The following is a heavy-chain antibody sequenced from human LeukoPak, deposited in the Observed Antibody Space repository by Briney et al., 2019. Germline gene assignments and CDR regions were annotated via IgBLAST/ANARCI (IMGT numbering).Heavy chain of an antibody. D-gene: IGHD3-16*02. J-gene: IGHJ4*02. V-gene: IGHV3-15*01. CDR3: STYNLDYDYVWGTYREVNYFDY. CDR1: GLIFSNAW. CDR2: IKSKTDGGTT. Sequence: PGGSLRLSCAGSGLIFSNAWMSRVRQAPGKGLEWVGRIKSKTDGGTTDSAAPVKGRFTISRDDSKDTVYRQMNNLKNEDTGVDYCSTYNLDYDYVWGTYREVNYFDYWGQGTLVTVSS.